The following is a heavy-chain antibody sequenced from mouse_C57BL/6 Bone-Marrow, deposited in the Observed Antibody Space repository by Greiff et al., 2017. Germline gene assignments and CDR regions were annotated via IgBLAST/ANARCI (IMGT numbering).Heavy chain of an antibody. CDR2: IYPGNSDT. V-gene: IGHV1-5*01. CDR3: TRTGFTTVVAFDY. CDR1: GYTFTSYW. J-gene: IGHJ2*01. Sequence: VQLQQSGTVLARPGASVKMSCKTSGYTFTSYWMHWVKQRPGQGLEWIGAIYPGNSDTSYNQKFKGKAKLTAVTSASTAYMELSSLTNEDSAVYFCTRTGFTTVVAFDYWGQGTTLTVSS. D-gene: IGHD1-1*01.